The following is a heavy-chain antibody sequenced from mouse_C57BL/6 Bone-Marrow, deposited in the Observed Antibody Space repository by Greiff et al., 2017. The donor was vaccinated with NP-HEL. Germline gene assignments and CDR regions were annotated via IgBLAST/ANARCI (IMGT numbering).Heavy chain of an antibody. Sequence: EVKLVESGGGLVKPGGSLKLSCAASGFTFSDYGMHWVRQAPEKGLEWVAYISSGSSTIYYAATVKGRFTISRDNAKNTLFLQMTSLRSEDTAMYYCAIYDYDAMDYWGQGTSVTVSA. CDR1: GFTFSDYG. D-gene: IGHD2-3*01. CDR3: AIYDYDAMDY. J-gene: IGHJ4*01. V-gene: IGHV5-17*01. CDR2: ISSGSSTI.